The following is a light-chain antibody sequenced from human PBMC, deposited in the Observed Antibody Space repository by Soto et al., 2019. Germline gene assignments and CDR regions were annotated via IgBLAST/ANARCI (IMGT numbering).Light chain of an antibody. Sequence: ETVMTQSPATLSVSPGERATLSCRASQSLNSNLAWYQQKPGQAPRLLIDGASDRATGIPDRFSGSGYWTEFTLSISSLQSEDFAVYYCQQYNTWPWTFGQGTKVEIK. V-gene: IGKV3-15*01. J-gene: IGKJ1*01. CDR3: QQYNTWPWT. CDR2: GAS. CDR1: QSLNSN.